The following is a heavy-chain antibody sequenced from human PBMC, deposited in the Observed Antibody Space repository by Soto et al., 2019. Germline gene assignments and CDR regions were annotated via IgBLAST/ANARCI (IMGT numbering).Heavy chain of an antibody. D-gene: IGHD4-4*01. CDR2: INHSGST. V-gene: IGHV4-34*01. Sequence: QVQLQQWGAGLLKPSETLSLTCAVYGGSFSGYYWSWIRQPPGKGLEWIGEINHSGSTNYNPSLKSRVTISVDTSKNQFSLKLSSVTAADTAVYYCARDPYTEYYFDYWGQGTLVTVS. CDR3: ARDPYTEYYFDY. CDR1: GGSFSGYY. J-gene: IGHJ4*02.